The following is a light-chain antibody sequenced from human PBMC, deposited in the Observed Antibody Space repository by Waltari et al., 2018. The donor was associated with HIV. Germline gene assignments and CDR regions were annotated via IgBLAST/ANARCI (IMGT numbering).Light chain of an antibody. CDR3: QKYNNAPHT. CDR1: QDIGDS. J-gene: IGKJ1*01. CDR2: RAS. V-gene: IGKV1-27*01. Sequence: DIRMTQSPSSLSASVGDRVTIKCRATQDIGDSLAWYQQRPGQGPKLLIYRASTLHSGGPSRFTGSGSGTYFTLSITSLQPEDVATYFCQKYNNAPHTFGQGTKVEI.